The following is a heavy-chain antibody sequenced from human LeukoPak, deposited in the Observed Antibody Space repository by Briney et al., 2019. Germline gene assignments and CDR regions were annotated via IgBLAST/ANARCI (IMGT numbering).Heavy chain of an antibody. CDR1: GFTFSSYS. CDR2: ISSSSYI. Sequence: GGSLRLSCAASGFTFSSYSMNWVRQAPGKGLEWVSSISSSSYIYYADSVKGRFTISRDNAKNSLYLQMNSLRAEDTAVYYCARVHSGSYGAFDIWGQGTMVTVSS. D-gene: IGHD1-26*01. V-gene: IGHV3-21*01. J-gene: IGHJ3*02. CDR3: ARVHSGSYGAFDI.